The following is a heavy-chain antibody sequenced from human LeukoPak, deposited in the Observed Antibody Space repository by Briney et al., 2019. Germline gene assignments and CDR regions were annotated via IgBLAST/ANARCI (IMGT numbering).Heavy chain of an antibody. J-gene: IGHJ4*02. CDR1: GYTFTSYG. Sequence: GASVKVSCKASGYTFTSYGISWVRQAPGQGLEWMGWINPNSGGTNYAQKFQGRVTMTRDTSISTAYMELSRLRSDDTAVYYCAREDSLYPKFDYWGQGTLVTVSS. CDR3: AREDSLYPKFDY. V-gene: IGHV1-2*02. CDR2: INPNSGGT.